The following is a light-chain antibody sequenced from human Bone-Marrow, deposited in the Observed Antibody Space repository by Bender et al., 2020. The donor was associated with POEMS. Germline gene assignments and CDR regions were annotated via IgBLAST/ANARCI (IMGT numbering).Light chain of an antibody. CDR1: DSNFGGNN. Sequence: QSVLTQPPSASGTPGQSVIISCSGTDSNFGGNNVNWYQHLPGTAPRLVVYSNYQRPSGVPDRFSGSKSGNTASLTISGLQTEDEADYYCCSYTSSSTWVFGGRTKLTVL. V-gene: IGLV1-44*01. CDR3: CSYTSSSTWV. J-gene: IGLJ3*02. CDR2: SNY.